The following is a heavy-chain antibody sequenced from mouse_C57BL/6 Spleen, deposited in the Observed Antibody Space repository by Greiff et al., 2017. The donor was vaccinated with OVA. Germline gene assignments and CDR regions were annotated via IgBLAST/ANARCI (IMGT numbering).Heavy chain of an antibody. CDR1: GYTFTSYW. D-gene: IGHD1-1*01. CDR3: AREYYGSSGAY. J-gene: IGHJ3*01. CDR2: IHPNSGST. V-gene: IGHV1-64*01. Sequence: QVQLQQPGAELVKPGASVKLSCKASGYTFTSYWMHWVKQRPGQGLEWIGMIHPNSGSTNYNEKFKSKATLTVDKSSSTAYMQLSSLTSEDSAVYYCAREYYGSSGAYWGQGTLVTVSA.